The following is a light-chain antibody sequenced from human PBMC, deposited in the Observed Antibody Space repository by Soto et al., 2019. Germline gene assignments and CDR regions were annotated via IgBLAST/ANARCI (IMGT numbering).Light chain of an antibody. J-gene: IGKJ5*01. Sequence: IQMTQSPSSLSASVGDKITITCRASQSISSWLAWYQQKPGKAPKLLIYDASSLQSGVPSRFSGSGSGTDFSLTVSSLQPEDFATYYCQQSYSIPITFGQGTRLEIK. V-gene: IGKV1-39*01. CDR3: QQSYSIPIT. CDR2: DAS. CDR1: QSISSW.